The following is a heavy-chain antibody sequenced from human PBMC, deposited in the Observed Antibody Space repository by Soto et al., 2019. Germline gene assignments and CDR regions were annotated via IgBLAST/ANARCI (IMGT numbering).Heavy chain of an antibody. D-gene: IGHD5-18*01. CDR3: AHRPRGYSYHFDY. J-gene: IGHJ4*02. Sequence: QITLKESGPPLVKPTQTLTLTCTFSGFSLSTRGVGVGWIRQPPGKALEWLALIYWHDDEGYSPSPKGRLTITHDTSKNQVVLTMTSMDPVDTATYYCAHRPRGYSYHFDYWGQGTLVTVSS. CDR2: IYWHDDE. CDR1: GFSLSTRGVG. V-gene: IGHV2-5*01.